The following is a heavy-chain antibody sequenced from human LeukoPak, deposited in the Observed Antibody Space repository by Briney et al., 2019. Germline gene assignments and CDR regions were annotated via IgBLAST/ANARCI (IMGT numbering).Heavy chain of an antibody. CDR2: VIPIFSTA. CDR1: GGTFSNYA. V-gene: IGHV1-69*06. J-gene: IGHJ4*02. CDR3: ATDLLGQQGY. D-gene: IGHD6-13*01. Sequence: SVKVSCKASGGTFSNYAIGWVRQAPGQGLEWMGGVIPIFSTANYAQKFQGRVTITADTSTDTAYMELSSLRSEDTAVYYCATDLLGQQGYWGQGTLVTVSS.